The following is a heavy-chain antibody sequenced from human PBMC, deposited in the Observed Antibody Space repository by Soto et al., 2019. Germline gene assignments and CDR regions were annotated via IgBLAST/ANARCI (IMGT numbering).Heavy chain of an antibody. CDR1: GFSLSNARMG. D-gene: IGHD3-22*01. CDR2: IFSNDEK. J-gene: IGHJ6*02. V-gene: IGHV2-26*01. Sequence: SGPTLVNPTETLTLXCTVSGFSLSNARMGVSWIRQPPGXXXXWLAHIFSNDEKSYSTSLKSRLTISKDTSKSQVVLTMTNMDPVDTATYYCARIRPPRVGNYYDSSGPGNYYYGMDVWGQGTTVTVSS. CDR3: ARIRPPRVGNYYDSSGPGNYYYGMDV.